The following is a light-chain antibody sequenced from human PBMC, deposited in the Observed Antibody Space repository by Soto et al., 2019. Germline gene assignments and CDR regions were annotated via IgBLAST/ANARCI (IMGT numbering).Light chain of an antibody. V-gene: IGKV3-20*01. CDR2: GAF. CDR1: QSVSSK. CDR3: QQYGSSPRT. J-gene: IGKJ1*01. Sequence: EIVMTQSPATLSVSPGEGATLSCRASQSVSSKLAWYQQKPGQAPRLLIYGAFKRATGIPDRFSGSGSGTDFTLTISRMEPEDFAVYCCQQYGSSPRTFGQGTKVDIK.